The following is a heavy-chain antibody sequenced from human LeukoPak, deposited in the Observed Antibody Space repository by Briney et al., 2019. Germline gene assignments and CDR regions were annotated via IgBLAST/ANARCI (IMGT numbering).Heavy chain of an antibody. CDR2: ISGSGGST. CDR3: ARGNWYFDI. Sequence: GGSLRLSCAASGFTFSSYAMSCVRQAPGKGLEWVSAISGSGGSTYYADSVKGRFTISRDNSKNTLYLQMNSLRADDTGVYYCARGNWYFDIWGRGTLVTVSS. V-gene: IGHV3-23*01. J-gene: IGHJ2*01. CDR1: GFTFSSYA.